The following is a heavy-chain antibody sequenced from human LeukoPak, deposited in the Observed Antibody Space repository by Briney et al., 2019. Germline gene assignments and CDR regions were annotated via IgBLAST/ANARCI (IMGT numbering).Heavy chain of an antibody. CDR3: ARGNFAVAGRDKDYFYFMDV. CDR1: GYTFTGYY. Sequence: ASVKVSFQASGYTFTGYYLHWARQAPGQGLTWMGWVVPNSGGASYSQTFQGRVTMTRDTAIHTAYMELSSLTSDDTAVYYCARGNFAVAGRDKDYFYFMDVWGKGTTVSVSS. CDR2: VVPNSGGA. V-gene: IGHV1-2*02. D-gene: IGHD3-3*02. J-gene: IGHJ6*03.